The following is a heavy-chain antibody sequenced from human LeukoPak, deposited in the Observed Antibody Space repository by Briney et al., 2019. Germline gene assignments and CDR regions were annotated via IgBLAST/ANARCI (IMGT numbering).Heavy chain of an antibody. CDR1: GDSITSSGYY. CDR3: ARVVAATIYQFDH. V-gene: IGHV4-31*03. CDR2: IYNAGST. D-gene: IGHD2-15*01. J-gene: IGHJ4*02. Sequence: SETLSLTCTVSGDSITSSGYYWTWVRQYPGKGLEWIGYIYNAGSTYYNPSLKSRVTTSLDTSKNQFFLRQSSVTAADTAVYYFARVVAATIYQFDHWGQGTLVTVSS.